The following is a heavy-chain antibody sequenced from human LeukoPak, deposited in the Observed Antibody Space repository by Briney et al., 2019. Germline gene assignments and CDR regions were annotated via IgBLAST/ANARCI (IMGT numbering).Heavy chain of an antibody. V-gene: IGHV4-34*01. CDR3: ARSGGYSGYSSV. D-gene: IGHD5-12*01. CDR1: DGSLSGSY. J-gene: IGHJ4*02. CDR2: INYSGIT. Sequence: SQTLSLTFGVSDGSLSGSYWTWIRQAPGKGLEWIGDINYSGITNYDPSLKSRVTISVDTSKNQFSLKLTSVTAADTAVYYCARSGGYSGYSSVWSQGTLVTVSS.